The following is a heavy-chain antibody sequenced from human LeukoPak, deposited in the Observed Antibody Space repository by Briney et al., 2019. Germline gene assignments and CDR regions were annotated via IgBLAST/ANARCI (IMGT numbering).Heavy chain of an antibody. CDR3: AKDSSAYDFWPDLRGFQH. D-gene: IGHD3-3*01. Sequence: GGSLRPSCAASGFTFSNYAMSWVRQAPGKGLEWVSAISGSGGSTYYADSVKGRFTISRDNSKNTLYLQMNSLRAEDTAVYYCAKDSSAYDFWPDLRGFQHWGQGTLVTVSS. CDR1: GFTFSNYA. CDR2: ISGSGGST. J-gene: IGHJ1*01. V-gene: IGHV3-23*01.